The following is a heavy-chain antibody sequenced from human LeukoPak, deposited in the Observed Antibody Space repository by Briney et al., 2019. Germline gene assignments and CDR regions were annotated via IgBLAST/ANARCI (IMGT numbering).Heavy chain of an antibody. CDR3: AELGITMIGGV. CDR2: ISSSGSTI. J-gene: IGHJ6*04. V-gene: IGHV3-48*03. D-gene: IGHD3-10*02. CDR1: GFTFSSYW. Sequence: GGSLRLSCVASGFTFSSYWMTWVRQAPGEGLEWVSYISSSGSTIYCADSVKGRFTISRDNAKNSLYLQMNSLRAEDTAVYYCAELGITMIGGVWGKGTTVTISS.